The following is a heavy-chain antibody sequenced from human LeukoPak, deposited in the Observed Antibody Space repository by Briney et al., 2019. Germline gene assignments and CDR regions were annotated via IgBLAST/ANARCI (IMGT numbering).Heavy chain of an antibody. V-gene: IGHV3-23*01. J-gene: IGHJ4*02. CDR3: AKVDFYDTSGYYGPTFLDY. CDR2: ISGSGGST. CDR1: GFTFSIYA. D-gene: IGHD3-22*01. Sequence: GGSLRLSCAASGFTFSIYAMSWVRQAPGKGLEWVSAISGSGGSTYYTDSVKGRITISRDNSKNTLYLQMNSLRAEDTAVYYCAKVDFYDTSGYYGPTFLDYWGQGTLVTVSS.